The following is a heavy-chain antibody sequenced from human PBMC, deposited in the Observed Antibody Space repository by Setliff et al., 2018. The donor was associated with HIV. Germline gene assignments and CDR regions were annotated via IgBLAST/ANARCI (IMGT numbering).Heavy chain of an antibody. Sequence: SETLSLTCTVSGASFTTHYWSLIRQPPGKGLEWIGCISTSGSTNYNPSLKSRVTLSIDMSKKQFSLKMSSVTAADTAVYYCTRLACGYADYGGQGTLVTVSS. V-gene: IGHV4-4*09. CDR2: ISTSGST. CDR1: GASFTTHY. J-gene: IGHJ4*02. CDR3: TRLACGYADY. D-gene: IGHD5-12*01.